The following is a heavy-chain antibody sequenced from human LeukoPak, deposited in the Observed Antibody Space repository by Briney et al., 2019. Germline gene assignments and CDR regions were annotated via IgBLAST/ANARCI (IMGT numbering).Heavy chain of an antibody. CDR3: ARDSTLFTGSGHNWFDP. Sequence: GRSLRLSCAASGFTFDDYAMHWVRQAPGKGLEWVSGISWNSGSIGYADSVKGRFTISRDNAKNSVYLQMNSLRAEDTAVYFCARDSTLFTGSGHNWFDPWGQGTLVSVSS. J-gene: IGHJ5*02. V-gene: IGHV3-9*01. D-gene: IGHD3-9*01. CDR2: ISWNSGSI. CDR1: GFTFDDYA.